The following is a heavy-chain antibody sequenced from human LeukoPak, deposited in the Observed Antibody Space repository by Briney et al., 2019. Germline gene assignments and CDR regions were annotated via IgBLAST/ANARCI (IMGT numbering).Heavy chain of an antibody. D-gene: IGHD2-2*01. Sequence: GGSLRLSCAASGFTFSSYRMNWVRQAPGKGLEWVSSISSSSSYIYYADSVKGRFTISRDNAKNSLYLQMNSLRAEDTAVYYCARSGGCSSTSCSPNFDYWGQGTLVTVSS. CDR1: GFTFSSYR. J-gene: IGHJ4*02. CDR3: ARSGGCSSTSCSPNFDY. V-gene: IGHV3-21*01. CDR2: ISSSSSYI.